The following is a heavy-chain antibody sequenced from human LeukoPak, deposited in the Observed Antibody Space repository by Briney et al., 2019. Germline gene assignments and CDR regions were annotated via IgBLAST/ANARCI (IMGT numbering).Heavy chain of an antibody. CDR2: INPSGGST. J-gene: IGHJ6*02. CDR1: GFTFSSYG. Sequence: PGGSLRLSCAASGFTFSSYGMHWVRQAPGQGLEWMGIINPSGGSTSYAQKFQGRVTMTRDTSTSTVYMELSSLRSEDTAVYYCARDGEPMVRDGMDVWGQGTTVTVSS. CDR3: ARDGEPMVRDGMDV. V-gene: IGHV1-46*01. D-gene: IGHD3-10*01.